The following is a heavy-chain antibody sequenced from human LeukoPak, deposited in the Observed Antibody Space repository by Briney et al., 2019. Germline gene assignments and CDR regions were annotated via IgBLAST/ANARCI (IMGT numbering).Heavy chain of an antibody. V-gene: IGHV3-30-3*01. CDR3: ARDPGSVVAVYDFDY. D-gene: IGHD2-15*01. J-gene: IGHJ4*02. CDR1: GFTFSNYA. Sequence: GRSLRLSCAASGFTFSNYAMHWVRQAPGKGLEWVAVISYDGSNKYYADSVKGRFTISRDNSKNTLYLQMNSLRAEDTAVYYCARDPGSVVAVYDFDYWGQGTLVTVSS. CDR2: ISYDGSNK.